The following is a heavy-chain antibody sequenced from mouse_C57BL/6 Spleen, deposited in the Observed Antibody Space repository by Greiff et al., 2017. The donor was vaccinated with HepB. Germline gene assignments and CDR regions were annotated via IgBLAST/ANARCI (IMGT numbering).Heavy chain of an antibody. CDR1: GFTFSDYG. CDR2: ISSGSSTT. Sequence: EVMLVESGGGLVKPGGSLKLSCAASGFTFSDYGMHWVRQAPEKGLEWVAYISSGSSTTYYADTVKGRFTISRDNAKNTLFLQMTSLRSEDTAMYYCARKPPNYCVRDYWGQGTSVTVSS. D-gene: IGHD6-5*01. V-gene: IGHV5-17*01. J-gene: IGHJ4*01. CDR3: ARKPPNYCVRDY.